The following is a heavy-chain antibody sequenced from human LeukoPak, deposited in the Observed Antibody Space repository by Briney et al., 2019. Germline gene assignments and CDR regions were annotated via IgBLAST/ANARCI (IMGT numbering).Heavy chain of an antibody. V-gene: IGHV3-11*04. D-gene: IGHD6-13*01. CDR1: GFTFSDYY. Sequence: GGSLRLSCAASGFTFSDYYMSWIRQAPGKGLEWVSYISSSGSTIYYADSVKGRFTISRDNAKNSLYLQMNSLRAEDTAVYYCARDTRDASSWYGYYYYYMDVWGKGTTVTISS. CDR2: ISSSGSTI. J-gene: IGHJ6*03. CDR3: ARDTRDASSWYGYYYYYMDV.